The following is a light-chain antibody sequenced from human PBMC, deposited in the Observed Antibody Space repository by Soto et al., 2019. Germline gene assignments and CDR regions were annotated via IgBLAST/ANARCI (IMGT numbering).Light chain of an antibody. J-gene: IGKJ1*01. CDR1: QSINTW. V-gene: IGKV1-5*01. CDR3: QHYNTYSWT. Sequence: DIQITQSPSTLSASVGDRVTITCRASQSINTWLAWYQQKPGKAPKLLIFDASSLESGVPSRFSGSGSQTEFTLTISSLQPDDFASYFCQHYNTYSWTFGQGTKVDIK. CDR2: DAS.